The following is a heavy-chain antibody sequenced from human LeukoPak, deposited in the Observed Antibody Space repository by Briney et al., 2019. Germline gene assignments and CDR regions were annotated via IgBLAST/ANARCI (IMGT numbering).Heavy chain of an antibody. CDR1: GGSISSYY. CDR3: ARGGSRGRSGSYRFDY. D-gene: IGHD3-16*02. Sequence: KPSETLSLTCTVSGGSISSYYWSWIRQPAGKGLEWIGCIYTSGSTNYNPSLKSRVTMSVDTSKNQFSLKLSSVTAADTAVYYCARGGSRGRSGSYRFDYWGQGTLVTVSS. V-gene: IGHV4-4*07. J-gene: IGHJ4*02. CDR2: IYTSGST.